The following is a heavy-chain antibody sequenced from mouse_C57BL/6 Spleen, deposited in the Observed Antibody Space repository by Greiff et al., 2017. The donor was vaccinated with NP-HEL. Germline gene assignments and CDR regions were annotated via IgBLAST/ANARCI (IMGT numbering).Heavy chain of an antibody. CDR2: ISYDGSN. J-gene: IGHJ2*01. CDR3: ATYSNYVGYFDY. D-gene: IGHD2-5*01. Sequence: EVQLQQSGPGLVKPSQSLSLTCSVTGYSITSGYYWNWIRQFPGNKLEWMGYISYDGSNNYNPSLKNRISITRDTSKNQFFLKLNSVTTEDTATYYWATYSNYVGYFDYWGQGTTLTVSS. CDR1: GYSITSGYY. V-gene: IGHV3-6*01.